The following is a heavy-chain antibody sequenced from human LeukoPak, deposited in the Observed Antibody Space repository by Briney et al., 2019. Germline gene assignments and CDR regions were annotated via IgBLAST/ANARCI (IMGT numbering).Heavy chain of an antibody. Sequence: SETLSLTCAVYGGSFSGYYWSWIRQPPGKGLEWIGYIYYSGSTYYNPSLKSRVTISVDTSKNQFSLKLSSVTAADTAVYYCARSGGSYSFDPWGQGTLVTVSS. CDR2: IYYSGST. V-gene: IGHV4-34*09. J-gene: IGHJ5*02. CDR1: GGSFSGYY. D-gene: IGHD2-15*01. CDR3: ARSGGSYSFDP.